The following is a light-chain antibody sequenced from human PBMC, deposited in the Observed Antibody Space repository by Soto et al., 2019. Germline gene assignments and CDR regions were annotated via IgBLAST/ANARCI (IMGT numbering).Light chain of an antibody. Sequence: QSVLTQPASVSGSPGQSITISCTGTSSDIGGYDYVSWYQQRPGKAPKLMIYEVRYRPSGVSNRFSGSKSGNTASLTISGLKAEDEDVYYCCSYAGSSNVFGTGTKVTV. J-gene: IGLJ1*01. CDR2: EVR. CDR3: CSYAGSSNV. V-gene: IGLV2-14*01. CDR1: SSDIGGYDY.